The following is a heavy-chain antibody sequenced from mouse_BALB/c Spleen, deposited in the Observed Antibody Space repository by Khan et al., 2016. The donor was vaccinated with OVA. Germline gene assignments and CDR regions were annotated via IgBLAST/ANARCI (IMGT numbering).Heavy chain of an antibody. CDR2: ISPGSGDT. D-gene: IGHD1-2*01. J-gene: IGHJ3*01. CDR3: ARRNYFGDTFAY. V-gene: IGHV1-77*01. Sequence: QVQLQQSGAELARPGASVKLSCKASGYTFTDFYINWVKQRTGQGLEWLGEISPGSGDTFYNERFKDKATLTADKASNTADMQLSSLTSEASAVYFCARRNYFGDTFAYWGQGTLVTVSA. CDR1: GYTFTDFY.